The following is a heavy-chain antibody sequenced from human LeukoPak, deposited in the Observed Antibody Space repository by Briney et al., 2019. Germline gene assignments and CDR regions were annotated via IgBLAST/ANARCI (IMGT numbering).Heavy chain of an antibody. V-gene: IGHV1-18*01. CDR1: GYTFTSYG. D-gene: IGHD2-2*02. CDR3: ARDSSGGIVVVPAAIFDY. CDR2: ISAYNGNT. Sequence: ASMKVSCKASGYTFTSYGISWVRQAPGQGLEWMGWISAYNGNTNYAQKLQGRVTMTTDTSTSTAYMELRSLRSDDTAVYYCARDSSGGIVVVPAAIFDYWGQGTLVTVSS. J-gene: IGHJ4*02.